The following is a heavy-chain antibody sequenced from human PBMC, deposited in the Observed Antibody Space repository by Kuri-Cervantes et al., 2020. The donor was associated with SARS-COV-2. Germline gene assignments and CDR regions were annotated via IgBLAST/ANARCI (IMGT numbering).Heavy chain of an antibody. V-gene: IGHV3-21*01. Sequence: GESLKILCAASGFTFSRYSMNWVRQAPGKGLEWVSSISSSSSYIYYADSVEVRFTISRVKAKNPLYLQMTSLRAEDTAVYYCARDPAIQTGFDYWGQGTLVTVSS. CDR3: ARDPAIQTGFDY. CDR2: ISSSSSYI. J-gene: IGHJ4*02. D-gene: IGHD3-9*01. CDR1: GFTFSRYS.